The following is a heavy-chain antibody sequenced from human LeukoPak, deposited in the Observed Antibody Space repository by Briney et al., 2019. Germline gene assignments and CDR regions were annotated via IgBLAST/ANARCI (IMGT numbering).Heavy chain of an antibody. CDR3: ARGGQLLWFGESPYYFDY. D-gene: IGHD3-10*01. J-gene: IGHJ4*02. CDR1: GYTFTGYY. CDR2: TNPNSGGT. Sequence: GASVKVSCKASGYTFTGYYMHWVRQAPGQGLEWTGWTNPNSGGTNYAQKFQGRVTMTRDMSTSTAYMELRSLRSDDTAVYYCARGGQLLWFGESPYYFDYWGQGTLVTVSS. V-gene: IGHV1-2*02.